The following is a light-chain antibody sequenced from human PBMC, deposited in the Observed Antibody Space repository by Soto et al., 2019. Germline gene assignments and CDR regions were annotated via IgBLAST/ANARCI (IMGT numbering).Light chain of an antibody. V-gene: IGLV2-14*03. Sequence: QSVLTQPASVSGSPGQSIAISCTGTSSDVGSYNSVSWYQQYPGKATKLMIHDVNNRPSGISDSFSGSKSGNTASLTISGLQDEDEADYYCSSFTSSTSYVFGTGTKVTVL. CDR2: DVN. J-gene: IGLJ1*01. CDR1: SSDVGSYNS. CDR3: SSFTSSTSYV.